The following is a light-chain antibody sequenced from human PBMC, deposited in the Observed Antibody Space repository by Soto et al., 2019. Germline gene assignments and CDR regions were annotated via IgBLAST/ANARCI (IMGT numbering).Light chain of an antibody. CDR1: TSNIGDNH. CDR3: ATWDDALNGWV. Sequence: QSALSQPPSASGTPGQRVTISCSGSTSNIGDNHVSWYKQFPGAAPKLLIYNTHQRPAGAPDRISGSKSGTSASLAISGLQSEDEADYYCATWDDALNGWVFGGGTK. CDR2: NTH. V-gene: IGLV1-44*01. J-gene: IGLJ3*02.